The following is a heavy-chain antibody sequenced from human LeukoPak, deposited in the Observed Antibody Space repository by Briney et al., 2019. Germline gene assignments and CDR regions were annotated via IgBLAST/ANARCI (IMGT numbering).Heavy chain of an antibody. J-gene: IGHJ3*02. Sequence: GGSLRLSCAASGFTFSDYGMNWVRQTPGKGLEWLAFIQNDGSNTFYADSVKGRFTISRDNSKNTLYLQMTSLRAEDTAVYYCARTTIPITGPIGRGAFDIWGQGTMVTVSS. CDR3: ARTTIPITGPIGRGAFDI. CDR2: IQNDGSNT. V-gene: IGHV3-33*05. D-gene: IGHD1-20*01. CDR1: GFTFSDYG.